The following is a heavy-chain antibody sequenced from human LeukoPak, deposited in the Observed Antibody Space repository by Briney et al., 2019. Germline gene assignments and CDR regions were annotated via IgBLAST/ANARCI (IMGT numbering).Heavy chain of an antibody. V-gene: IGHV3-23*01. CDR2: VSGSGDIT. Sequence: PGGSLRLSCAASGLTFSSYVMSWVRQAPGKGLEWVSAVSGSGDITSYADSVKGRFTISRDNAKNSLYLQMNSLRAEDTAVYYCAPPSPYGRWGQGTLVTVSS. J-gene: IGHJ4*02. D-gene: IGHD1-26*01. CDR3: APPSPYGR. CDR1: GLTFSSYV.